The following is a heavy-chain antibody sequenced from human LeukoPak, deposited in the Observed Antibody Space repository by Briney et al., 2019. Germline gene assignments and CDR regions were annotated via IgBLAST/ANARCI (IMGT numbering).Heavy chain of an antibody. J-gene: IGHJ6*03. CDR3: ARLYCSGGSCKNHYYYYYMDV. D-gene: IGHD2-15*01. CDR1: GYSIKSGYY. V-gene: IGHV4-38-2*01. CDR2: IYQSGST. Sequence: PSETLSLTCAVSGYSIKSGYYWGCIRQPPGKGLEWIGTIYQSGSTYYNPSLKSRVTISVDTSKNQFSLKLSSVTAADTAVYYCARLYCSGGSCKNHYYYYYMDVWGKGTTVTVSS.